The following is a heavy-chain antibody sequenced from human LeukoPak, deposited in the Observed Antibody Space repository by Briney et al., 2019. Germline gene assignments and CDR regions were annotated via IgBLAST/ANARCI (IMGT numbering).Heavy chain of an antibody. J-gene: IGHJ2*01. Sequence: ETGGSLRLSCAASGFTFSSYGMHWVRQAPGRGLEWVAVISYDGSNKYYADSVRGRFTISRDNSKSTLYLQMSSLRAEDTAVYYCGRNNGDYIMWGSRYFDLWGRGTLVTASS. CDR2: ISYDGSNK. V-gene: IGHV3-33*08. D-gene: IGHD4-17*01. CDR3: GRNNGDYIMWGSRYFDL. CDR1: GFTFSSYG.